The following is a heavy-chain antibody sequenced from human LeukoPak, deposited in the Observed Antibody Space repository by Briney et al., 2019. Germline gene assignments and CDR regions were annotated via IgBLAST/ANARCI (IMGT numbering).Heavy chain of an antibody. CDR2: IVVGSGNT. Sequence: SVKVSCKASGFTFSGSAIQWVRQARGQRPEWIGWIVVGSGNTNYAQKFQERVTITRDMSTSTAYMELSSLRSEDTAVYYCAVDMEPTDPYNWVDPWGQGTLVTVSS. V-gene: IGHV1-58*02. D-gene: IGHD1-14*01. CDR3: AVDMEPTDPYNWVDP. CDR1: GFTFSGSA. J-gene: IGHJ5*02.